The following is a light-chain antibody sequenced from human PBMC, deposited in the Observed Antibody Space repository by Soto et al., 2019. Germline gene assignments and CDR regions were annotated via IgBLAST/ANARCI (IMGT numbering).Light chain of an antibody. V-gene: IGKV3-20*01. J-gene: IGKJ1*01. Sequence: DIVLTQSPGTLSLSPGERATLSCRTGQSVSSNSLAWYQQKPGRAPRLLIYGASRRATGIPDRFSGSGSGTDFTLTISRLEPEDFAVYFCQQYGSTPQTFGQGTKVEIK. CDR1: QSVSSNS. CDR3: QQYGSTPQT. CDR2: GAS.